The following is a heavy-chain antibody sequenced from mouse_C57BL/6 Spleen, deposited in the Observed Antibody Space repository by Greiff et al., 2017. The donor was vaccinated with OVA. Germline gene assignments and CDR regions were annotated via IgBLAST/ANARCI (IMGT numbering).Heavy chain of an antibody. CDR3: ARRTAQASDYYAIDY. CDR1: GYTFTDYN. J-gene: IGHJ4*01. D-gene: IGHD3-2*02. Sequence: VQLQQSGPELVKPGASVKIPCKASGYTFTDYNMDWVKQSHGKSLEWIGDINPNNGGTIYNQKFKGKATLTVDKSSSTAYMELRSLTSEDTAVYYCARRTAQASDYYAIDYWGQGTSVTVSS. V-gene: IGHV1-18*01. CDR2: INPNNGGT.